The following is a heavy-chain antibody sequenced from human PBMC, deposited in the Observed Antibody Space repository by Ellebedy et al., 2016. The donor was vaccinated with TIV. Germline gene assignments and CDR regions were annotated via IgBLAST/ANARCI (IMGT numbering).Heavy chain of an antibody. V-gene: IGHV1-18*01. CDR1: GYTFTSFA. CDR2: ISAYNGHT. Sequence: ASVKVSCKASGYTFTSFAITWVRQAPGQGLEWVGWISAYNGHTNYAQKFKGRVTMTTDTSTSTSTMELRSLRSDDTAMYYCARVGPFVYDSSGFNQYWGQGSLVTVSS. J-gene: IGHJ4*02. CDR3: ARVGPFVYDSSGFNQY. D-gene: IGHD3-22*01.